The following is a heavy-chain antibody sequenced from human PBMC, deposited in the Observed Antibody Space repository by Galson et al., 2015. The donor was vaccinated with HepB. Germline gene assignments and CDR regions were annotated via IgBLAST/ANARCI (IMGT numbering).Heavy chain of an antibody. Sequence: SLRLSCAASGFAFSSYTMLWVRQAPGGGLEWVALISSSGRREYYADSLRGRFTISSDDSRDTLFLEINSLRRDDTAVYHCARALRRNTWSHIYYYCLDIWGPGTTVTVS. J-gene: IGHJ6*02. D-gene: IGHD6-13*01. CDR2: ISSSGRRE. CDR1: GFAFSSYT. V-gene: IGHV3-30*04. CDR3: ARALRRNTWSHIYYYCLDI.